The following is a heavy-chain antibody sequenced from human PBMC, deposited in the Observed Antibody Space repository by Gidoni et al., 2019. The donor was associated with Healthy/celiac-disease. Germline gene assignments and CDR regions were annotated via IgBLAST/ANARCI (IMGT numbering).Heavy chain of an antibody. V-gene: IGHV3-43D*04. Sequence: EVQLVESGGVVVQPGGSLRLSCEASEFTFDDYAMHWGRRAPGTGLDWVSIISWDGGSKYYADSVKGRFTISRDNSKNSLYLQMNSLRTEDTAYYYCAKDIWQYGSGSYYFDYWGQGTLVTVSS. CDR3: AKDIWQYGSGSYYFDY. D-gene: IGHD3-10*01. CDR1: EFTFDDYA. J-gene: IGHJ4*02. CDR2: ISWDGGSK.